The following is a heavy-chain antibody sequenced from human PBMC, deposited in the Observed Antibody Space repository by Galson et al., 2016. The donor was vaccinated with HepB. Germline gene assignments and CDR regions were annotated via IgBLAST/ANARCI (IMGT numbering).Heavy chain of an antibody. CDR2: ISGSGGPT. J-gene: IGHJ6*02. V-gene: IGHV3-23*01. D-gene: IGHD3-10*01. CDR1: GFTFSSYV. Sequence: SLRLSCAASGFTFSSYVMSWVRQAPGKGLELVSGISGSGGPTNYADSVKGRFTISRDNAKNTVFLQMNCLRAEDTAVYYCAKAIGSGSFGYDYYGLDVWGQGTTVTVSS. CDR3: AKAIGSGSFGYDYYGLDV.